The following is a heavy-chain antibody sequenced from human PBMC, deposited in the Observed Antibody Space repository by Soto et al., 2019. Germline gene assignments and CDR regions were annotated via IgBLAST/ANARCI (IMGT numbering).Heavy chain of an antibody. J-gene: IGHJ4*02. D-gene: IGHD5-12*01. CDR3: AKGARDVDY. CDR2: ISSSGST. CDR1: GFTFSSQT. V-gene: IGHV3-23*01. Sequence: EVQLLESGGGLVQPGGSLRLSCAASGFTFSSQTMRWVRQAPGKGLEWVSVISSSGSTSYTDSVKGRFTISKDSSKNTLYLQLNSLRVEDTAVYYCAKGARDVDYWGQGTLVTVSS.